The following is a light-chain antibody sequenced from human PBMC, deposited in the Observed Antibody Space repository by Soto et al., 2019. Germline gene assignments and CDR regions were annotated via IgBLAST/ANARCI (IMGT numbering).Light chain of an antibody. CDR1: NSNIGAGYD. J-gene: IGLJ2*01. V-gene: IGLV1-40*01. Sequence: QSVLTQPPSVSGAPGQRVTISCTGSNSNIGAGYDVHWYQQLPGTAPKLLMYGNTNRPSGVPDRFSGSKSGTSASLAITGLQAEDEADYYCQSYDSSLSGSVVFGGGTKVTVL. CDR3: QSYDSSLSGSVV. CDR2: GNT.